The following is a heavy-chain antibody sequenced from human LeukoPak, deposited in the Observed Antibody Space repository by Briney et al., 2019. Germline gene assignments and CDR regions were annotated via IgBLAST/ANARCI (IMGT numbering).Heavy chain of an antibody. CDR1: GGSFSGYY. CDR2: INHSGST. J-gene: IGHJ5*02. CDR3: ARGIEDTAMVTVWFDP. Sequence: PSETLSLTCAVYGGSFSGYYWSWIRQPPGKGLEWIGEINHSGSTNYNPSLKSRVTISVDTSKNQFSLKPSSVTAADTAVYYCARGIEDTAMVTVWFDPWGQGTLVTVSS. D-gene: IGHD5-18*01. V-gene: IGHV4-34*01.